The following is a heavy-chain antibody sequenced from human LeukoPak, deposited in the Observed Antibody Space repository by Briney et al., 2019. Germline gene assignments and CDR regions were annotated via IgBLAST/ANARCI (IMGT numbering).Heavy chain of an antibody. CDR3: ARLLWFGKPYFDY. Sequence: GASVKVSCKASGYTFTGYGISWVRQAPGQGLEWMGWISAYNGDTKFAQKLQGRVTMTTDTSTSTAFMELRSLRSDDTAVYYCARLLWFGKPYFDYWGQEPWSPSPQ. CDR1: GYTFTGYG. CDR2: ISAYNGDT. D-gene: IGHD3-10*01. V-gene: IGHV1-18*01. J-gene: IGHJ4*01.